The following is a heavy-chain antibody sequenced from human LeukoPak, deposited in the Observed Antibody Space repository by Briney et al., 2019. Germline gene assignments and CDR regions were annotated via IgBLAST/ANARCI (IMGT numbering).Heavy chain of an antibody. D-gene: IGHD3-10*01. Sequence: GGSLRLSCAASGFTFSSYAMSWVRQAPGKGLEWVSAISGSGGSTHYADSVKGRFTISRDNSKNTLYLQMNSLRAEDTAVYYCAKVSGFGETHLDYWGQGTLVTVSS. CDR3: AKVSGFGETHLDY. J-gene: IGHJ4*02. CDR1: GFTFSSYA. CDR2: ISGSGGST. V-gene: IGHV3-23*01.